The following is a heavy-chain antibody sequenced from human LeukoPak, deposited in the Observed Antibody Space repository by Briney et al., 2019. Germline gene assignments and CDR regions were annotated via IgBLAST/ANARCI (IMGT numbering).Heavy chain of an antibody. CDR3: ARGDYGDRDLDY. Sequence: GGSLRLSCAASGFTFSSYSMNWARQAPGKGLEWVSYISSRSSSIYYADSVKGRFTLSRDNAKNSLYLQMNSLRDEDTAVYYCARGDYGDRDLDYWGQGTLVTVSS. V-gene: IGHV3-48*02. D-gene: IGHD4-17*01. CDR2: ISSRSSSI. J-gene: IGHJ4*02. CDR1: GFTFSSYS.